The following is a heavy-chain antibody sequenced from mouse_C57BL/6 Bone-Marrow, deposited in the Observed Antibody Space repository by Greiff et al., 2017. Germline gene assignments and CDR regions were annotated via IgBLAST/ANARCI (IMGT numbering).Heavy chain of an antibody. CDR2: IRNKANGYTT. Sequence: EVMLVESGGGLVQPGGSLSLSCAASGFTFTDYYMSWVRQPPGKALEWLGFIRNKANGYTTEYSASVKGRFTISRDNSQSILYLQMNALRAEDSATYYCARYLYGSSLYYYAMDYWGQGTSVTVSS. V-gene: IGHV7-3*01. D-gene: IGHD1-1*01. CDR3: ARYLYGSSLYYYAMDY. J-gene: IGHJ4*01. CDR1: GFTFTDYY.